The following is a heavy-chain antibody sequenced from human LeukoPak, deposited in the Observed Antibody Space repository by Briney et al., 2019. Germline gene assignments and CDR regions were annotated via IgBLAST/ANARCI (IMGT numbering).Heavy chain of an antibody. D-gene: IGHD1-26*01. Sequence: GGSLRLSCAVSGFTFSSYWMHWVRQAPGKGLVWVSRINRDGSSTSYADSVKGRFTISRDNAKNSLYLQMNSLRAEDTAVYYCARSEKVGATYNWFDPWGQGTLVTVSS. CDR2: INRDGSST. J-gene: IGHJ5*02. CDR1: GFTFSSYW. CDR3: ARSEKVGATYNWFDP. V-gene: IGHV3-74*01.